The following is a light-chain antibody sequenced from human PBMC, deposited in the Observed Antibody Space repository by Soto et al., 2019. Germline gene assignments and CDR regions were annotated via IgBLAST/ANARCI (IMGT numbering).Light chain of an antibody. CDR1: SSDVGRYNY. Sequence: QSALAQPASVSGSPGQSIAISCTGTSSDVGRYNYVSWFQQHPGKAPKLMIYDVSNRPSGVSDRFSGSKSGNTASLTISGLQAEDDADYYCSSYTSSNTFVFGTGTKLTVL. V-gene: IGLV2-14*01. CDR3: SSYTSSNTFV. J-gene: IGLJ1*01. CDR2: DVS.